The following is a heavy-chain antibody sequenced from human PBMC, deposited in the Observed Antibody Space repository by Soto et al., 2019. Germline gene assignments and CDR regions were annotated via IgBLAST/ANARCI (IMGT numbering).Heavy chain of an antibody. J-gene: IGHJ4*02. CDR1: GFTLSDHF. CDR3: ARSVDVGGYYYVGGL. D-gene: IGHD3-22*01. V-gene: IGHV3-72*01. Sequence: EVQLVESGGGLVQPGGSLRLSCAASGFTLSDHFVDWVRQAPGKGLEWVGRSRNKARTYTAEYAAAVKGRFSISRDDSGTAVFLQMNSMITEDTAVYYCARSVDVGGYYYVGGLWGQGTLVTVSS. CDR2: SRNKARTYTA.